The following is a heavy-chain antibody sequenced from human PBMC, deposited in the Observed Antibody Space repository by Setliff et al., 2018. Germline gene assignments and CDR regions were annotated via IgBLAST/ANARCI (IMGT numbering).Heavy chain of an antibody. V-gene: IGHV4-39*01. D-gene: IGHD6-6*01. J-gene: IGHJ4*02. CDR1: GGSIVSKSFY. CDR2: FYYNTGAT. CDR3: ARGRNVAIRLLDS. Sequence: TLSLTCTVSGGSIVSKSFYWGWMRQPPGKGLEWIGSFYYNTGATYYNPSLEGRGTISVDTSKNQFSLNLRYVTAADTAVYYCARGRNVAIRLLDSWGQGNLVTVSS.